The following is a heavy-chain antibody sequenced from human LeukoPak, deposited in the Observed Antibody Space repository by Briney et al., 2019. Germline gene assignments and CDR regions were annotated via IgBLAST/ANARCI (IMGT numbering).Heavy chain of an antibody. J-gene: IGHJ4*02. D-gene: IGHD3-22*01. V-gene: IGHV1-18*01. CDR1: GYTFTSHG. CDR2: ISAYNGNT. Sequence: ASVKVSCKASGYTFTSHGIRWVRQAPGQGLEWMGWISAYNGNTNYAQKLQGRVTMTTDTSTSTAYMELRSLRSDDTAVYYCARTGGYYYDSSGYKTYYFDYWGQGTLVTVSS. CDR3: ARTGGYYYDSSGYKTYYFDY.